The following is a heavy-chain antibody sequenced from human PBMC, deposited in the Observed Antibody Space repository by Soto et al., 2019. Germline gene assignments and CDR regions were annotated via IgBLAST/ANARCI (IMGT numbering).Heavy chain of an antibody. V-gene: IGHV1-69*01. CDR3: ATLQGSGTYYDDDY. Sequence: QVQLVQTGAEVRMPWSSVKVSCRASGGSSNNNANSWVRQAPGQGLEWMGGILPKFGTANYAQKFRGRLTITADESTRTIYMELRSLRSEDTALYYGATLQGSGTYYDDDYWGLGTQVTVSS. CDR1: GGSSNNNA. J-gene: IGHJ4*02. CDR2: ILPKFGTA. D-gene: IGHD3-10*01.